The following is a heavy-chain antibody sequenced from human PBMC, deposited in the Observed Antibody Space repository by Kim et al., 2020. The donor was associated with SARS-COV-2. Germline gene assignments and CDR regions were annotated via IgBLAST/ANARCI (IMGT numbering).Heavy chain of an antibody. D-gene: IGHD5-12*01. CDR3: ARGRGYSGYDLRSFDY. V-gene: IGHV1-3*01. Sequence: KFQGRVTITRDTSASTAYMELSSLRSEDTAVYYCARGRGYSGYDLRSFDYWGQGTLVTVSS. J-gene: IGHJ4*02.